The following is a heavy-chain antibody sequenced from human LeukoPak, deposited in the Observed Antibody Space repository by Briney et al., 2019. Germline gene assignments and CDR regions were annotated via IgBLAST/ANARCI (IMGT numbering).Heavy chain of an antibody. CDR3: ARALLYYDSNGYPFDY. V-gene: IGHV4-34*01. Sequence: SETLSLTCAVYGGSFSGYYWSWIRQPPGKGMEWIGEINHSGSTNYNPSLKSRVTISVDTSKNQFSLKLSSVTAADTAVYYCARALLYYDSNGYPFDYGGQGTLVTVSS. D-gene: IGHD3-22*01. CDR2: INHSGST. CDR1: GGSFSGYY. J-gene: IGHJ4*02.